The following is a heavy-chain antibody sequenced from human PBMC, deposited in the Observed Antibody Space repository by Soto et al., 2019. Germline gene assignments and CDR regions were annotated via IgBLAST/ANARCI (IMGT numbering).Heavy chain of an antibody. J-gene: IGHJ6*02. V-gene: IGHV1-69*13. CDR1: GGTFVSYV. CDR3: ARWPTVSRPTYGMDV. CDR2: IIPMFNIT. Sequence: AASVKVSCKASGGTFVSYVYNWVRQAPGQGLEWMGGIIPMFNITNYAQKFQGRITITADESTTTAYMELSSLKSEDTAVYFCARWPTVSRPTYGMDVWGQGTTVTVSS. D-gene: IGHD4-4*01.